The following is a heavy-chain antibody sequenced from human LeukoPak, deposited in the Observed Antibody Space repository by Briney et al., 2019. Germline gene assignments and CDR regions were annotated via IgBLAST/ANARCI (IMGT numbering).Heavy chain of an antibody. D-gene: IGHD2-2*01. J-gene: IGHJ6*02. CDR3: AREPSMDV. V-gene: IGHV3-21*01. Sequence: GGSLTLSCAASGFTFRSYSMNWVRQAPGKGLEGVSSISSSSSYLYYADSVKGRFTISRDDAKNSLYLQMNSLRAEDTAVYYCAREPSMDVWGQGTTVTVSS. CDR1: GFTFRSYS. CDR2: ISSSSSYL.